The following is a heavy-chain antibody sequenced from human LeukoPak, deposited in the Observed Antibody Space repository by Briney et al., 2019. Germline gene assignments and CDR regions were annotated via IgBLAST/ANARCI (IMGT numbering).Heavy chain of an antibody. CDR3: ARDRLDCSSTSCPTGFDP. J-gene: IGHJ5*02. V-gene: IGHV1-8*02. CDR1: GYTFTSYG. D-gene: IGHD2-2*01. Sequence: ASVKVSCKASGYTFTSYGISWVRQAPGQGLEWMGWMNPNSGNTGYAQKFQGRVTMTRNTSISTAYMELSSLRSEDTAVYYCARDRLDCSSTSCPTGFDPWGQGTLVTVSS. CDR2: MNPNSGNT.